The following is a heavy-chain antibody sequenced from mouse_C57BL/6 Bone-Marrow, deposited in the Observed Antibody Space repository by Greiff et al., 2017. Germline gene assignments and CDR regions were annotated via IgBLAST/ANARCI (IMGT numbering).Heavy chain of an antibody. Sequence: VQLQQSGPELVKPGASVKIPCKASGYTFTDYNMDWVKQSHGKSLEWIGDINPNNGGTIYNQKFKGKATLTVDKSSSTAYMELRSLTSEDTAVYYCARLEGLSQVFAYWGQGTLVTVSA. CDR1: GYTFTDYN. J-gene: IGHJ3*01. CDR3: ARLEGLSQVFAY. D-gene: IGHD2-2*01. V-gene: IGHV1-18*01. CDR2: INPNNGGT.